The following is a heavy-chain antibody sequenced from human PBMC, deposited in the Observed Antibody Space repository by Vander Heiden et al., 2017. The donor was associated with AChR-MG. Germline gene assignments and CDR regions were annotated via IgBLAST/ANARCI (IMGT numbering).Heavy chain of an antibody. J-gene: IGHJ6*03. CDR1: GGLFSSYA. D-gene: IGHD3-10*01. Sequence: QVQLVQSGAEVKKPGSSVKVSCKASGGLFSSYAIRWVGQAPGQGLGWMGGIIPIFGTANYAQKFQGRVTITADESTSTAYMELSSLRSEDTAVYYCARVGWDYYGSGSQDYYYYYMDVWGKGTTVTVSS. CDR2: IIPIFGTA. V-gene: IGHV1-69*01. CDR3: ARVGWDYYGSGSQDYYYYYMDV.